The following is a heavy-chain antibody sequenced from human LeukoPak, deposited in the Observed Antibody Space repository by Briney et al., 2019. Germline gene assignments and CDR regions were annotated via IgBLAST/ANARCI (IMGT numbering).Heavy chain of an antibody. CDR1: GFIFSTYA. V-gene: IGHV3-23*01. CDR3: AKGSQWELLVGVDY. CDR2: ISGSGGST. Sequence: GGSLRLSCAASGFIFSTYAMNWVRQAPGRGLEWVSDISGSGGSTYYADSVKGRFTISRDNSKKTLYLQMNSLRAEDTAVYYCAKGSQWELLVGVDYWGQGTLVTVSS. J-gene: IGHJ4*02. D-gene: IGHD1-26*01.